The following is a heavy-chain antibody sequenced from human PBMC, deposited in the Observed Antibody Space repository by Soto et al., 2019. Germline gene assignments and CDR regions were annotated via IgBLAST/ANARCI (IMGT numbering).Heavy chain of an antibody. Sequence: SETLSLTCAVYGGSFSGYYWSWIRQPPGKGLEWIGEINHSGSTNYNPSLKSRVTISVDTSKNQFPLKLSSVTAADTAVYYCARAGSGWYFRGSFYFDYWGQGTLVTVSS. CDR3: ARAGSGWYFRGSFYFDY. D-gene: IGHD6-19*01. J-gene: IGHJ4*02. V-gene: IGHV4-34*01. CDR1: GGSFSGYY. CDR2: INHSGST.